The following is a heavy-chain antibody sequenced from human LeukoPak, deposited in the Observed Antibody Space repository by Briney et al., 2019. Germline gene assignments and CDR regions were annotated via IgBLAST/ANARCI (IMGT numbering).Heavy chain of an antibody. CDR3: VRSLAVAGRDAFDI. CDR2: IWYDGSNK. CDR1: GFTFGSYG. J-gene: IGHJ3*02. D-gene: IGHD6-19*01. V-gene: IGHV3-33*01. Sequence: GGSLRLSCAASGFTFGSYGMHWVRQAPGKGLEWVAVIWYDGSNKYYADSVKGRFTISRGNSKNTLYLQMNSLRAEDTAVYYCVRSLAVAGRDAFDIWGQGTMVTVSS.